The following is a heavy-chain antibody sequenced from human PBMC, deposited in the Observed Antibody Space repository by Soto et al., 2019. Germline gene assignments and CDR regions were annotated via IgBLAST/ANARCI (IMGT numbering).Heavy chain of an antibody. Sequence: PGGSLRLSCAVSGFTFSDYYMSWIRQAPGKGLEWVSYISGSGGSTYYADSVKGRFTISRDNSKNTLYLQMNSLRAEDTAVYYCAKDLRIVGASYFDYWGQGTLVTVSS. CDR2: ISGSGGST. CDR1: GFTFSDYY. CDR3: AKDLRIVGASYFDY. J-gene: IGHJ4*02. D-gene: IGHD1-26*01. V-gene: IGHV3-23*01.